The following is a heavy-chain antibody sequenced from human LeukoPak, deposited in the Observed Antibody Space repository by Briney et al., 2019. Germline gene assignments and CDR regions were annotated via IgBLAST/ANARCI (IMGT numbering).Heavy chain of an antibody. CDR1: GSIFTNYW. D-gene: IGHD4-17*01. J-gene: IGHJ4*02. CDR2: IDPSDSYT. Sequence: GTPLQISCKSSGSIFTNYWISWVRQLPGKGLEWMGRIDPSDSYTKYSPSFEGHVTISVDKSISTAFLQWHSLKASDSAMYYCATGASKVTTDFANYWGQGTQVAVSS. V-gene: IGHV5-10-1*01. CDR3: ATGASKVTTDFANY.